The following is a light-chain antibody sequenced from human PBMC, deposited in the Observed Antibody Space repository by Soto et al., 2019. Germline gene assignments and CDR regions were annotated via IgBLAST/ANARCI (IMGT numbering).Light chain of an antibody. CDR3: TSYTSTSTLV. CDR2: DVN. Sequence: QSVLTQPASVSGSAGQSITISCTGTSSDIDDYNYVSWYQHHPGKAPKLMIYDVNNRPSGVSNRFSGSKSGNTASLTISGLQAEDEADYYCTSYTSTSTLVFGTGTQLTVL. V-gene: IGLV2-14*01. J-gene: IGLJ1*01. CDR1: SSDIDDYNY.